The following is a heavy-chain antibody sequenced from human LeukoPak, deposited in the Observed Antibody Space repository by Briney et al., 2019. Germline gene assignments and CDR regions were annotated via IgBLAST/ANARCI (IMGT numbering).Heavy chain of an antibody. J-gene: IGHJ4*02. D-gene: IGHD2-15*01. CDR2: ISGSDDGT. Sequence: GGSLRLSCAVSGFPLSTYAMSWVRQIPGKGLEWVSAISGSDDGTYYADSVKGRFTISRDNSRNTLYLQMNTLRAEDTAVYFCAKSPVSSCRGSFCYPFDYWGQGNLVTVSS. CDR3: AKSPVSSCRGSFCYPFDY. V-gene: IGHV3-23*01. CDR1: GFPLSTYA.